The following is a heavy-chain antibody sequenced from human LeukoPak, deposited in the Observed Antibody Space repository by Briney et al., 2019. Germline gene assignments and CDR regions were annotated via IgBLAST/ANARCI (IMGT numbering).Heavy chain of an antibody. D-gene: IGHD3-22*01. J-gene: IGHJ4*02. Sequence: GGSLRLSCAASGFTFSSYSMNWVRQAPGKGLEWVSYISSSSSTIYYADSVKGRFTIYRDNAKNSQYLQMNSLRAEDTAVYYCARDIWYYYDSSGYYSDWGQGTLVSVSS. CDR2: ISSSSSTI. CDR1: GFTFSSYS. V-gene: IGHV3-48*04. CDR3: ARDIWYYYDSSGYYSD.